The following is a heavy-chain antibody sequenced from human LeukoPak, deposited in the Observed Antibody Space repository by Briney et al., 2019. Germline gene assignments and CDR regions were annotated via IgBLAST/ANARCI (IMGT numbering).Heavy chain of an antibody. CDR2: INPNSGGT. CDR1: GYTFTGYY. Sequence: ASVKVSCKASGYTFTGYYIHWVQQAPGQGLEWMGWINPNSGGTNYAQKFQGRVTMTRDTSISTAYMELSRLRSDDTAVYYCASLGFGELHNWFDPWGQGTLVTVSS. J-gene: IGHJ5*02. V-gene: IGHV1-2*02. CDR3: ASLGFGELHNWFDP. D-gene: IGHD3-10*01.